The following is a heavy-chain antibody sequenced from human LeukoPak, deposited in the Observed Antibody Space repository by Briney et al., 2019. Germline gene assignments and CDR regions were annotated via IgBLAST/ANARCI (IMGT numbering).Heavy chain of an antibody. V-gene: IGHV3-53*01. CDR3: ARRGLYSSGWPRYDGFDI. CDR1: GFSVVSYY. J-gene: IGHJ3*02. Sequence: GGSLRLSCAASGFSVVSYYMTWVRQAPGKGLEWVSVIYSGGSTYYADSVKGRFTISRDNSKNTLYLQKNSLRAEDTAMYYCARRGLYSSGWPRYDGFDIWGQGTMVTVSA. D-gene: IGHD6-19*01. CDR2: IYSGGST.